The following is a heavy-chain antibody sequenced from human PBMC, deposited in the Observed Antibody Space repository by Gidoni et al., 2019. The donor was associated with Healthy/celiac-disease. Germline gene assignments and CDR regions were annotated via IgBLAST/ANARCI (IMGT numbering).Heavy chain of an antibody. J-gene: IGHJ3*02. CDR3: ARDTASGYSSGSYAFDI. Sequence: QVQLVQSGAEVKKPGSSVKVSCKASGGTFSSYAISWVRQAPGQGLEWMGGIIPIFGTANYAQKFQGRVTITADESTSTAYMELSSLRSEDTAVYYCARDTASGYSSGSYAFDIWGQGTMVTVSS. CDR1: GGTFSSYA. CDR2: IIPIFGTA. D-gene: IGHD6-19*01. V-gene: IGHV1-69*01.